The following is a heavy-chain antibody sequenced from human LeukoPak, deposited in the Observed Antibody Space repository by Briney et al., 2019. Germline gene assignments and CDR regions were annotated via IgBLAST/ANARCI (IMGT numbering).Heavy chain of an antibody. CDR3: AREGGSSGWYFDY. V-gene: IGHV3-30-3*01. CDR2: ISYDGSNK. Sequence: GGSLRLSCAASGFTFSSYAMHWVRQAPGKGLEWVAVISYDGSNKYYADSVKRRFTIPRDNSKNTLYLHMNSLRAEDTAVYYCAREGGSSGWYFDYWGQGTLVTVSS. J-gene: IGHJ4*02. D-gene: IGHD6-19*01. CDR1: GFTFSSYA.